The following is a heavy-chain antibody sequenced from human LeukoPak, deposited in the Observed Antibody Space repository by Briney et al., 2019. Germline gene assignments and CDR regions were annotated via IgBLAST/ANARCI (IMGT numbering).Heavy chain of an antibody. Sequence: SQTLSLTCAVSGGSISSGGYSWSWIRQPAGKGLEWIGRIYTSGSTNYNPSLKSRVTMSVDTSKNQFSLKLSSVTAADTAVYYCARLRGNWFDPWGQGTLVTVSS. D-gene: IGHD3-10*01. CDR1: GGSISSGGYS. CDR3: ARLRGNWFDP. V-gene: IGHV4-61*02. CDR2: IYTSGST. J-gene: IGHJ5*02.